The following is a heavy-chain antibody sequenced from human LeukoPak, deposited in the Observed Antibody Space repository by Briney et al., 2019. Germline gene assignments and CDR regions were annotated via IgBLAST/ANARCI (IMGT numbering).Heavy chain of an antibody. J-gene: IGHJ6*03. CDR1: GFTFSSYG. CDR2: IRYDGSNK. CDR3: ARVGPTYYYYMDV. V-gene: IGHV3-30*02. Sequence: GGSLRLSCAASGFTFSSYGMHWVRQAPGKGLEWVAFIRYDGSNKYYADSVKGRFTISRDNSKNSLYLQMNSLRAEDTAVYYCARVGPTYYYYMDVWGKGTTVTVSS.